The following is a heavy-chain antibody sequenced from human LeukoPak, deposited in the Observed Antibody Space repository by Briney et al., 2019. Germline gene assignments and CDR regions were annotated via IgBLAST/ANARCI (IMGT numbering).Heavy chain of an antibody. CDR3: AREGSIFGSDHYYGMDV. Sequence: SETLSLTCTVSGDSISSYYWSWIRQPPGKGLEWIGRIYTSGSTNYNPSLKSRVTMSVDTSKNQFSLKLSSVTAADTAVYYCAREGSIFGSDHYYGMDVWGQGTTVTVSS. CDR2: IYTSGST. D-gene: IGHD3-3*02. V-gene: IGHV4-4*07. J-gene: IGHJ6*02. CDR1: GDSISSYY.